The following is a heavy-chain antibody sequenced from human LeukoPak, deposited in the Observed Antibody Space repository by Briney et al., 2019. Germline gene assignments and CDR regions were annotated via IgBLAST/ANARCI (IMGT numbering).Heavy chain of an antibody. D-gene: IGHD3-3*01. V-gene: IGHV4-39*01. Sequence: SETLSLTCSVSGCSISSSDYYWGWIRPPPGKGLEWIGTMFYSGITYYSPFLKSRVTISVDTSKNQFSLKLSSETAANRAVYFCARHGSSGVVITNFDYWGQGTQVTVSS. CDR2: MFYSGIT. CDR1: GCSISSSDYY. J-gene: IGHJ4*02. CDR3: ARHGSSGVVITNFDY.